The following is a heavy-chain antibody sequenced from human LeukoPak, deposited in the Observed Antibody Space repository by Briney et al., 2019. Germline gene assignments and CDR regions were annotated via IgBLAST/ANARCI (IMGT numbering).Heavy chain of an antibody. Sequence: GGSLRLSCAASGFTFSGSAMHWVRQASGKGLEWVGRIRSKANSYATAYAASVKGRFTISRDDSKNTAYLQMNSLKTEGTAVYYCTSRTVAGPDYWGQGTLVTVSS. CDR2: IRSKANSYAT. CDR3: TSRTVAGPDY. J-gene: IGHJ4*02. CDR1: GFTFSGSA. V-gene: IGHV3-73*01. D-gene: IGHD6-19*01.